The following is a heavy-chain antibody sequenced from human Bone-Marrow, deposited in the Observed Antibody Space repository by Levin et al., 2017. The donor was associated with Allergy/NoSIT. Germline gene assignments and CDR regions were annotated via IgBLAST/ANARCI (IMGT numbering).Heavy chain of an antibody. CDR2: ISGSAAYM. Sequence: VASVKVSCAASGFTFSSDSMAWVRQAPGKGLEWVSSISGSAAYMYYADSVKGRFSISRDNARNSLFLQMDSLRAEDTAVYFCARRYYNVLTGHEEYFDYWGQGTLVTVSS. CDR3: ARRYYNVLTGHEEYFDY. CDR1: GFTFSSDS. J-gene: IGHJ4*02. V-gene: IGHV3-21*01. D-gene: IGHD3-9*01.